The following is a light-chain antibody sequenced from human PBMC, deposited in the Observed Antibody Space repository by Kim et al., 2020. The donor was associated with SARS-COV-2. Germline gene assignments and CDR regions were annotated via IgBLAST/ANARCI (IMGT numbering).Light chain of an antibody. CDR3: QQYNSYPYT. J-gene: IGKJ2*01. CDR2: KAS. V-gene: IGKV1-5*03. CDR1: LSISDW. Sequence: SASVGDRVTITCRASLSISDWLAWYQQKPGKAPKVLIYKASTLESGVPSRFSGIGSGAEFTLTISSLQPDDFASYYCQQYNSYPYTFGQGTKLEI.